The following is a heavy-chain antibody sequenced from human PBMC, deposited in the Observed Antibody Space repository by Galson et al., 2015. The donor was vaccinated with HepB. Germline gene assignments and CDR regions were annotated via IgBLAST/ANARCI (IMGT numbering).Heavy chain of an antibody. CDR2: IIPIFGTA. D-gene: IGHD3-22*01. V-gene: IGHV1-69*13. Sequence: SVKVSCKASGGTFSSYAISWVRQAPGQGLEWMGGIIPIFGTANYAQKFQGRVTITADESTSTAYMELSSLRSEDTAVYYCARDGMAYYYDSSGYYGRFFDYWGQGTLVTVSS. CDR1: GGTFSSYA. J-gene: IGHJ4*02. CDR3: ARDGMAYYYDSSGYYGRFFDY.